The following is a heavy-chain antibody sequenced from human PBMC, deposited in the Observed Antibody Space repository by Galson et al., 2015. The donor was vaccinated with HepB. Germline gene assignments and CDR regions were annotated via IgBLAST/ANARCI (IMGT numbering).Heavy chain of an antibody. Sequence: SLRLSCAASGFTFSSYSMNWVRQAPGKGLEWVSSISSSSSYIYYADSVKGRFTISRDNAKNSLYLQMNSLRAEDTAVYYCARVHHYDFWSGFSSSWADEPPGGVWGKGTTVTVSS. CDR3: ARVHHYDFWSGFSSSWADEPPGGV. J-gene: IGHJ6*04. CDR1: GFTFSSYS. D-gene: IGHD3-3*01. V-gene: IGHV3-21*01. CDR2: ISSSSSYI.